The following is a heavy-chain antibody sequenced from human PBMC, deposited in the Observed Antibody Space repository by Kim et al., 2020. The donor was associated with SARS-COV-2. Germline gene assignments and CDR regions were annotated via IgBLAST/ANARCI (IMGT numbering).Heavy chain of an antibody. D-gene: IGHD3-10*01. CDR2: IKSKTDGGTT. Sequence: GGSLRLSCAASGFTFSSAWMSWVRQAPGKGLEWVGRIKSKTDGGTTDYAAPVKGRFTISRDDSKNTLYLQMNSLKTEDTAVYYCTTDLRLHSGPTASDYWGQGTLVTVSS. CDR1: GFTFSSAW. V-gene: IGHV3-15*01. J-gene: IGHJ4*02. CDR3: TTDLRLHSGPTASDY.